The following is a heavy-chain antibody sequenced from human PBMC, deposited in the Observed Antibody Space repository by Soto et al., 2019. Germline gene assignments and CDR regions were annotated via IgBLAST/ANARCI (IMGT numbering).Heavy chain of an antibody. V-gene: IGHV4-34*01. Sequence: QVQLQQWGAGPLRPLETLSLTCGVSGGSFSGYYWAWIRQSPGKGLEWIGEINARGSINYNPSLKRRVSISVDTSKNHYSLKLRSVTAADTAVYYCARESNDILAGPPWVWYFDLWGRGTLVTVSS. CDR2: INARGSI. CDR3: ARESNDILAGPPWVWYFDL. J-gene: IGHJ2*01. D-gene: IGHD3-9*01. CDR1: GGSFSGYY.